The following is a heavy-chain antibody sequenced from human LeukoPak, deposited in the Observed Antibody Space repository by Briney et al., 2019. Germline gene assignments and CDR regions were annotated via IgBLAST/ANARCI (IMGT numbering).Heavy chain of an antibody. CDR3: AKVYYYDSSGYYYYYYYMDV. J-gene: IGHJ6*03. Sequence: GGSLRLSCAASGFTFSSYAMSWVRQAPGKGLEWVSAISGSGGSTYYADSVKGRFTISRDNSKNTLYLQMNSLRAEDTAVYYCAKVYYYDSSGYYYYYYYMDVWGKGTTVTVSS. V-gene: IGHV3-23*01. CDR2: ISGSGGST. D-gene: IGHD3-22*01. CDR1: GFTFSSYA.